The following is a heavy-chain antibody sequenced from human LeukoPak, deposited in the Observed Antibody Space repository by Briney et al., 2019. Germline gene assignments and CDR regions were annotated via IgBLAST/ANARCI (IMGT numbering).Heavy chain of an antibody. CDR2: ISYDGNDK. V-gene: IGHV3-30*03. CDR3: ARVELYASGWFGSLDY. Sequence: GGSVRLSCGASGFTFSSYGMHWVRQAPGKGREGVSVISYDGNDKYYADSAKGRFIISRDNSKNTLYLQMNTLRTEETAVYYCARVELYASGWFGSLDYWGQGALVTVS. D-gene: IGHD6-19*01. J-gene: IGHJ4*02. CDR1: GFTFSSYG.